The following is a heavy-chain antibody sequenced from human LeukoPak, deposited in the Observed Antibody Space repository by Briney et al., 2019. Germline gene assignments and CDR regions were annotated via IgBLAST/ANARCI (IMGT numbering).Heavy chain of an antibody. J-gene: IGHJ4*02. CDR2: ISSSSNYI. D-gene: IGHD6-19*01. Sequence: PGGSLRLSCAASGFTFNSHSMNWVRQAPGKGLEWVSSISSSSNYIYYADSVKGRFTISRDNAKNSLYLQMNSLRAEDTAVYYCARDRSSGWYIFDYWGQGTLVTVSS. CDR1: GFTFNSHS. CDR3: ARDRSSGWYIFDY. V-gene: IGHV3-21*01.